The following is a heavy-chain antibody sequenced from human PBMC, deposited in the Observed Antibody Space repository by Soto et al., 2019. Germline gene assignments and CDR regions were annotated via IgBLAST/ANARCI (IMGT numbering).Heavy chain of an antibody. D-gene: IGHD2-2*01. CDR3: ARGLINVPLES. Sequence: QVQLRESGPGLVKPSETLSLTCTISRGAIGSYYWSWIRQPPGKGLEWIGYIFQGGNTNYNPSLKSRVSISVDPSKNQFSLNLTSVTAADTAIYYCARGLINVPLESWGQGTLGIVSA. V-gene: IGHV4-59*01. CDR1: RGAIGSYY. J-gene: IGHJ4*02. CDR2: IFQGGNT.